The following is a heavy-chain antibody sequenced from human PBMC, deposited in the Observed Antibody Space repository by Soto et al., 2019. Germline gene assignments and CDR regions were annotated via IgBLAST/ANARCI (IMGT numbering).Heavy chain of an antibody. V-gene: IGHV3-23*01. CDR3: ARRTGTFYS. D-gene: IGHD1-1*01. J-gene: IGHJ5*02. Sequence: EVQMFESGGGLAQPGGSLRLSCAASGFTFSSYAMSWVRQARGKGLEWVSSIGASGTSTFYADSVKGRFIVSRDNSNNTLYLQLNSLGAVDTAVYYCARRTGTFYSWGQGTLVTVSS. CDR1: GFTFSSYA. CDR2: IGASGTST.